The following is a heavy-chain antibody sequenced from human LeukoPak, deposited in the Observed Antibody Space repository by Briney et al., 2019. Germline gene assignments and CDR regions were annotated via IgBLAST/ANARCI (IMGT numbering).Heavy chain of an antibody. Sequence: PSETLSLTCTVSGGSISSSSYYWGWIRQPPGKGLEWIGSIYYSGSTYYNPSLKSRVTISVDTSKNQFSLKLSSVTAADTAVYYCARVNPVDSSGWTDWRYYYYGMDVWGQGTTVTVSS. CDR1: GGSISSSSYY. D-gene: IGHD6-19*01. J-gene: IGHJ6*02. CDR2: IYYSGST. CDR3: ARVNPVDSSGWTDWRYYYYGMDV. V-gene: IGHV4-39*07.